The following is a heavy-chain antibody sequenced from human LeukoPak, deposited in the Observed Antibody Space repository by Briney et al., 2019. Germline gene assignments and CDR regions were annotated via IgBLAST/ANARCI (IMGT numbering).Heavy chain of an antibody. Sequence: PGGSLRLSCAASGFTFSSYGMHWVRQAPGKGLEWVAVISYDGSNKYYPDSVKGRFTNSRDNSKNTLYLQMNSLRAEDTAVYYCAKGPIVPLYYYYGMDVWGQGTTVTVSS. D-gene: IGHD3-16*02. CDR1: GFTFSSYG. CDR3: AKGPIVPLYYYYGMDV. J-gene: IGHJ6*02. CDR2: ISYDGSNK. V-gene: IGHV3-30*18.